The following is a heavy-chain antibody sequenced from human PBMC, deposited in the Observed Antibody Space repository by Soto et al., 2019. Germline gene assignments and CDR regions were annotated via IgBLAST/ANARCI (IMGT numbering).Heavy chain of an antibody. Sequence: TGGSLRLSCAASGFTFSSYGMHWVRQAPGKGLEWVAVISYDGSNKYYADSVKGRFTISRDNSKNTLYLQMNSLRAEDTAVYYCAKAPPLQYSGYDVWGQGTLVTVSS. CDR2: ISYDGSNK. D-gene: IGHD5-12*01. J-gene: IGHJ4*02. CDR3: AKAPPLQYSGYDV. V-gene: IGHV3-30*18. CDR1: GFTFSSYG.